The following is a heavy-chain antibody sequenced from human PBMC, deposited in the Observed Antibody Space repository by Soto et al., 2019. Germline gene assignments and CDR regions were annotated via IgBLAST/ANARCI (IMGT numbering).Heavy chain of an antibody. CDR2: ISYDGSNK. Sequence: GGSLRLSCAASGFTFSSYGMHWVRQAPGKGLEWVAVISYDGSNKYYADSVKGRFTISRDNSKNTLYLQMNSLRAEDTAVYYCAKDFAVVVAATAGEFDPWGQGTLVTVSS. CDR3: AKDFAVVVAATAGEFDP. V-gene: IGHV3-30*18. CDR1: GFTFSSYG. J-gene: IGHJ5*02. D-gene: IGHD2-15*01.